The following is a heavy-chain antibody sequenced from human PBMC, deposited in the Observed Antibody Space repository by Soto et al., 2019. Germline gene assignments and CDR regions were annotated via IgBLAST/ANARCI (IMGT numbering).Heavy chain of an antibody. CDR3: ARGGYDDFWSGYYRYYYYYGMDV. Sequence: SQTLSLSCTVSGGSISSMGYYWGCISQPPGKGLEWIGTIYYSGSTYYNPSLKSRVTISVDTSKNQFSLKLSSVTAADTAVYYCARGGYDDFWSGYYRYYYYYGMDVWGQGTTVTVS. D-gene: IGHD3-3*01. CDR1: GGSISSMGYY. V-gene: IGHV4-39*01. CDR2: IYYSGST. J-gene: IGHJ6*02.